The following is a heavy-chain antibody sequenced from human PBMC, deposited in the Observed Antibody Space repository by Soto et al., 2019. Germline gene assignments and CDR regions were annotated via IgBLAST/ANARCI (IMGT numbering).Heavy chain of an antibody. J-gene: IGHJ5*02. CDR3: AHIPNYYQYDWFDP. Sequence: QITLKESGPTLVKPTQTLTLTCTFSGFSLTTRGVGVGWIRQPPGKALECLALIYWDDDKRYSPTLQSSHSITKDTSKNQLVLTMTNVDPVDTATYYCAHIPNYYQYDWFDPWGQGTLVSVSS. D-gene: IGHD3-16*01. CDR1: GFSLTTRGVG. V-gene: IGHV2-5*02. CDR2: IYWDDDK.